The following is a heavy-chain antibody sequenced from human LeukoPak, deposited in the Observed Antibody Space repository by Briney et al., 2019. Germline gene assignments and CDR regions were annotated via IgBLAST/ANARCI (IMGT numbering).Heavy chain of an antibody. Sequence: ASETLSLTCTVSGGSISSYYWSWIRQPAGKGLEWIGRIYTSGSTNYNPSLKSRVTMSVDTSKNQFSLKLSSVTAADTAVYYCAREILRYYSWDFDLWGRGTPVTVSS. D-gene: IGHD3-9*01. CDR2: IYTSGST. V-gene: IGHV4-4*07. CDR3: AREILRYYSWDFDL. CDR1: GGSISSYY. J-gene: IGHJ2*01.